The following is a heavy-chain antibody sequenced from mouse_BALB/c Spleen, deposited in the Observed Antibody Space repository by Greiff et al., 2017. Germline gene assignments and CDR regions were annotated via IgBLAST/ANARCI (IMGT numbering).Heavy chain of an antibody. J-gene: IGHJ3*01. CDR2: ISSGGSYT. CDR1: GFTFSSYG. CDR3: ARRRDFYWFAY. D-gene: IGHD3-3*01. Sequence: EVKLMESGGDLVKPGGSLKLSCAASGFTFSSYGMSWVRQTPDKRLEWVATISSGGSYTYYPDSVKGRFTISRDNAKNTLYLQMSSLKSEDTAMYYCARRRDFYWFAYWGQGTLVTVSA. V-gene: IGHV5-6*02.